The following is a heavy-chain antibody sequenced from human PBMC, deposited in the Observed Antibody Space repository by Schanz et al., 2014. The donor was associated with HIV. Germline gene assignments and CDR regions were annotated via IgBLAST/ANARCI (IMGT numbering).Heavy chain of an antibody. J-gene: IGHJ4*02. CDR2: ISPYNGNT. D-gene: IGHD5-12*01. Sequence: QLQLVQSAAEVRKPGASVKVSCKTSGYVFTAKGITWVRQAPGQGLEWMGRISPYNGNTDYVERFQGRVTMTTDTSTSTAYMALRSLRSDDTAVYYCARGAAEMATMTPWRYWGQGTLVTVSS. V-gene: IGHV1-18*01. CDR1: GYVFTAKG. CDR3: ARGAAEMATMTPWRY.